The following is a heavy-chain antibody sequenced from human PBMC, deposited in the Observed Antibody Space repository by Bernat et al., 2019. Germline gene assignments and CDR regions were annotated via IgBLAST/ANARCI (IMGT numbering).Heavy chain of an antibody. CDR1: GFTFSSYA. J-gene: IGHJ6*02. V-gene: IGHV3-23*01. D-gene: IGHD5-18*01. CDR2: ISGSGGST. Sequence: EVQLLESGGGLVQPGGSLRLSCAASGFTFSSYAMSWVRQAPGKGLEWVSAISGSGGSTYYADSVKGRFTISRDNSKNTLYLQMNSLRAEDTAVYYCANLDTAVGGMDVWGQGTTVTVSS. CDR3: ANLDTAVGGMDV.